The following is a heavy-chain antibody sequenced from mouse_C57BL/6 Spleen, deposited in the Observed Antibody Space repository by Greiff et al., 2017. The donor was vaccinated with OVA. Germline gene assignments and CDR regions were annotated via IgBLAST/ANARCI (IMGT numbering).Heavy chain of an antibody. CDR3: AREFITTVDWYFDV. J-gene: IGHJ1*03. CDR1: GYTFTSYT. CDR2: INPSSGYT. D-gene: IGHD1-1*01. Sequence: VQLQQSGAELARPGASVKMSCKASGYTFTSYTMHWVKQRPGQGLEWIGYINPSSGYTKYNQKFKDKATLTADKSSSTAYMQLSSLTSEDSAVYYCAREFITTVDWYFDVWGTGTTVTVSS. V-gene: IGHV1-4*01.